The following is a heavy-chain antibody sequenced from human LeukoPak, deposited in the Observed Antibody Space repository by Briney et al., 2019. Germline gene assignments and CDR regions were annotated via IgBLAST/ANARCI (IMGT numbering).Heavy chain of an antibody. D-gene: IGHD3-22*01. CDR2: IWYDGSNK. Sequence: GGSLRLSCAASGFTFSSYGMHWVRQAPGKGLEWVAVIWYDGSNKYYADSVKGRFTISRDSSKNTLYLQMNSLRAEDTAVYYCARGYYYDSSGLDYWGQGTLVTVSS. J-gene: IGHJ4*02. CDR3: ARGYYYDSSGLDY. CDR1: GFTFSSYG. V-gene: IGHV3-33*01.